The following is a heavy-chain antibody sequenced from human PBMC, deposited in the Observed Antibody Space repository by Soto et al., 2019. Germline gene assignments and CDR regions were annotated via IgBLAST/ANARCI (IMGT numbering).Heavy chain of an antibody. CDR2: SRNKANSYST. Sequence: HPGGSLRLSCAASGFTFSDHYMDWVRQAPGKGLEWVGRSRNKANSYSTEYAASVKGRFTISRDDSENSLYLQMNSLKTEDTAVFYCARADDYKSSWFDPWGQGTLVTVSS. V-gene: IGHV3-72*01. CDR1: GFTFSDHY. J-gene: IGHJ5*02. D-gene: IGHD4-4*01. CDR3: ARADDYKSSWFDP.